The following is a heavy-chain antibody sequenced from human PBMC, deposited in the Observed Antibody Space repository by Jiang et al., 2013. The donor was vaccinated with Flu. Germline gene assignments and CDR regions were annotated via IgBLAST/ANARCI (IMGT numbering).Heavy chain of an antibody. Sequence: LLKPSGTLSLTCAVSGGSISSSNWWSWIRQHPGKGLEWIGYIYYSGSTYYNPSLKSRVTISVDTSKNQFSLKLSSVTAADTAVYYCARDAYGMDVWGQGTTVTVSS. V-gene: IGHV4-31*11. J-gene: IGHJ6*02. CDR3: ARDAYGMDV. CDR2: IYYSGST. CDR1: GGSISSSNW.